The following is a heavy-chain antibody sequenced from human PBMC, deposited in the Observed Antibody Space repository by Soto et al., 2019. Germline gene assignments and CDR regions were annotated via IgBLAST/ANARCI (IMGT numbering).Heavy chain of an antibody. D-gene: IGHD3-22*01. CDR3: AREGYDSSGYYPEYFQH. Sequence: EVQLVESGGGLVQPGGSLRLSCAASGFTVSSNYMSWVRQAPGKGLEWVSVIYSGGSTYYADSVKGRFTISRDNSKNTLYLQMNSLRAEDTAVYYCAREGYDSSGYYPEYFQHWGQGTLVTVAS. J-gene: IGHJ1*01. CDR1: GFTVSSNY. CDR2: IYSGGST. V-gene: IGHV3-66*01.